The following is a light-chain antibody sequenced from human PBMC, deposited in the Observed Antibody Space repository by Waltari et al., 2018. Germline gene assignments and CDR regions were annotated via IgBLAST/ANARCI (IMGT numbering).Light chain of an antibody. Sequence: EIVMTQSPATLSVSPGEGATLSCRASQSVSRALAWEQKKPGQAPRLLISGASTRATDIPGRFTGSGSGTDFTLTITSLQSGDGAVYYCQQYNDWPLTFGGGTKVEIK. CDR1: QSVSRA. CDR3: QQYNDWPLT. V-gene: IGKV3-15*01. CDR2: GAS. J-gene: IGKJ4*01.